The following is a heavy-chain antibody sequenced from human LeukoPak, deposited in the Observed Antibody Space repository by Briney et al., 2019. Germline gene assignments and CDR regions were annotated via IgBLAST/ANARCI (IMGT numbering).Heavy chain of an antibody. J-gene: IGHJ4*02. CDR3: ARLAGPRPGTYYFDF. Sequence: GGSLRLSCAASGFTYSDYAMEWVRQTPGKGLEWVSSITPTTDNVYYTPSVEGRFTIPRDNAKHSLYLQMTNLRADDTAVYYCARLAGPRPGTYYFDFWGQGVQVTVSS. V-gene: IGHV3-21*01. CDR2: ITPTTDNV. CDR1: GFTYSDYA. D-gene: IGHD6-19*01.